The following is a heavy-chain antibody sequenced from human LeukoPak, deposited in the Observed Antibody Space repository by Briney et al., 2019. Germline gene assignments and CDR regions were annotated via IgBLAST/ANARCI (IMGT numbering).Heavy chain of an antibody. CDR1: GFTFSDYY. J-gene: IGHJ5*02. D-gene: IGHD2-15*01. V-gene: IGHV3-11*04. Sequence: PGGSLRLSCAASGFTFSDYYMSWIRQAPGKGLEWVSYISSSGSTIYYADSVKGRFTISRDNAKNSLYLQINSLRAEDTAVYYCARMPPRNYCSGGSCYRRNNWFDPWGQGTLVTVSS. CDR3: ARMPPRNYCSGGSCYRRNNWFDP. CDR2: ISSSGSTI.